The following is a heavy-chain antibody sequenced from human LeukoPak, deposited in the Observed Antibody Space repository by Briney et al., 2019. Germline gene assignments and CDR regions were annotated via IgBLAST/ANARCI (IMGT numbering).Heavy chain of an antibody. J-gene: IGHJ5*02. CDR1: GFTFDDYA. D-gene: IGHD5-12*01. V-gene: IGHV3-9*01. Sequence: PGRSLRLSCAASGFTFDDYAMHWVRQAPGKGLEWVSGISWNSGSIGYADSVKGRFTISRDNAKNSLYLQMNSLRAEDTALYYCAKDRGYSGFNQVHNWFDPWGQGTLVTVSS. CDR3: AKDRGYSGFNQVHNWFDP. CDR2: ISWNSGSI.